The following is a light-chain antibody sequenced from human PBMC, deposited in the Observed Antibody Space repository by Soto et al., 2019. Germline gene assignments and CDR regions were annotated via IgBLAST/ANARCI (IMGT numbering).Light chain of an antibody. CDR1: QGIRHD. V-gene: IGKV1-17*01. CDR2: AAS. Sequence: DIQMTQSPSSLSASVGDRVTITCRASQGIRHDLAWYQQKPGKAPERRIYAASSLQSVVPSRFSGSVSVTEFTLTISSLQPEAVATSYCLQHNSYPRTFGQGTKVEIK. J-gene: IGKJ1*01. CDR3: LQHNSYPRT.